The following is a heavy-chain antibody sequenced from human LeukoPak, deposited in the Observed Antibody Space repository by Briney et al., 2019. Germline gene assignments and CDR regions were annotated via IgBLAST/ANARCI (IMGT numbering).Heavy chain of an antibody. CDR1: GFTFSSYA. D-gene: IGHD6-25*01. CDR2: ISGSGAST. J-gene: IGHJ5*02. CDR3: AKDQAWVASGWFDP. V-gene: IGHV3-23*01. Sequence: PGGSLRLSCAASGFTFSSYAMSWVRQAPGKGLEWVSAISGSGASTYYADSVKGRFTISRDNPRDTLYLQMNSLRAEDTAVYYCAKDQAWVASGWFDPWGQGTLVTVSS.